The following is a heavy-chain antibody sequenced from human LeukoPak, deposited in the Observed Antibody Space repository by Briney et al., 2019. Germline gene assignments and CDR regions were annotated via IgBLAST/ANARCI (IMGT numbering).Heavy chain of an antibody. D-gene: IGHD1-26*01. Sequence: VKPGESLRLSCAASGFTFSSFNMNWVRQAPGKGLEWVSSISSTSSLIWYADSVKGRFTISRDNPKNTLYLQMNSLRAEDTALYYCATTFGGSYTAFDYWGQGTLVTVSS. V-gene: IGHV3-21*01. J-gene: IGHJ4*02. CDR3: ATTFGGSYTAFDY. CDR1: GFTFSSFN. CDR2: ISSTSSLI.